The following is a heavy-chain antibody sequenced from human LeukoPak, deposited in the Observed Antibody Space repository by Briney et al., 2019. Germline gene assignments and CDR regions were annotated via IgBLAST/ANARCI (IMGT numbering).Heavy chain of an antibody. D-gene: IGHD6-6*01. CDR2: ISAYNGNT. CDR1: GYTFSTYG. J-gene: IGHJ4*02. V-gene: IGHV1-18*01. CDR3: ARAGTTSSSTPDY. Sequence: ASVKVSCKASGYTFSTYGITWVRQAPGQGFERMGWISAYNGNTNFAQKFQDRVSMATDTSTSTAYMELRSLRYDDTAMYYCARAGTTSSSTPDYWGQGTLVTVSS.